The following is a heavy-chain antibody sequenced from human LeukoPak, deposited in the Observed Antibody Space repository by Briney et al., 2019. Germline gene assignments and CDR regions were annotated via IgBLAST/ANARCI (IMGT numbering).Heavy chain of an antibody. V-gene: IGHV1-69*06. CDR3: ARDGFKDYGSGSAYDY. CDR1: GGTFSSYA. Sequence: SVKVSCKASGGTFSSYAISWVRQAPGQGLEWMGGIIPIFGTANYAQKFQGRVTITADKSTSTAYMELSSLRSEDTAVYYCARDGFKDYGSGSAYDYWGQGTLVTVSS. J-gene: IGHJ4*02. D-gene: IGHD3-10*01. CDR2: IIPIFGTA.